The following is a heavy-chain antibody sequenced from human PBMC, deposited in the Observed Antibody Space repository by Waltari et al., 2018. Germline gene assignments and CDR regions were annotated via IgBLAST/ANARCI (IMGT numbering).Heavy chain of an antibody. J-gene: IGHJ6*02. D-gene: IGHD2-15*01. V-gene: IGHV1-2*02. CDR3: ARGYSFGGMDV. CDR2: SNPYRGGT. Sequence: QVQLVQSGAEVKEPGASVKVSCKPSGYTFTGYFIPWVRQAPGQGLEWMGWSNPYRGGTKYAQKFHGRVTMAMDTSISTAYMELSGLRSDDTAVYYCARGYSFGGMDVWGLGTTVTVSS. CDR1: GYTFTGYF.